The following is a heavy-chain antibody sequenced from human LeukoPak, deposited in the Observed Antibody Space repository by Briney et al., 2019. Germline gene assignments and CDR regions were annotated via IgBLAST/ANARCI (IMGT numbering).Heavy chain of an antibody. V-gene: IGHV1-2*02. J-gene: IGHJ4*02. CDR3: ARVRTAGYYDILTGYRVFDY. CDR2: INPNSGGT. Sequence: GASVKVSCKASGYTFTGYYMHWVRQAPGQGLEWMGWINPNSGGTNYAQKFQGRVTVTRDTSISTAYMELSRLRSDDTAVYYCARVRTAGYYDILTGYRVFDYWGQGTLVTVSS. CDR1: GYTFTGYY. D-gene: IGHD3-9*01.